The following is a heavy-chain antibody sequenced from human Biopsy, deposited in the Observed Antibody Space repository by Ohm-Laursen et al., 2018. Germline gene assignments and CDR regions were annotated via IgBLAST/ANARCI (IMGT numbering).Heavy chain of an antibody. V-gene: IGHV4-38-2*01. CDR1: GYSISSDYR. Sequence: GTLSLTCAVSGYSISSDYRWGWIRQAPGKTLEWLGNIFKDGKTHYNPSLRSRLIISIDTSKNQFSLMMTSVSGADTAVYFCARVGSGWAPFDKWGPGTLVTVSS. CDR2: IFKDGKT. CDR3: ARVGSGWAPFDK. D-gene: IGHD6-19*01. J-gene: IGHJ4*02.